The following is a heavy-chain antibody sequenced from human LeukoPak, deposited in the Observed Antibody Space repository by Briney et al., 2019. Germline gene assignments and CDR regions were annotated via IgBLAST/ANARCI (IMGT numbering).Heavy chain of an antibody. J-gene: IGHJ4*02. CDR1: GYTFTSYW. CDR3: ARHDCSGGSCPLAY. CDR2: IDPSDSHA. V-gene: IGHV5-10-1*01. Sequence: PGESLKISCKGSGYTFTSYWITWVRQMSGKGLEWMGRIDPSDSHASYSPSLQGHVTISADKSINTAYLQWSSLKASDTAMYYCARHDCSGGSCPLAYWGQGTLVTVPS. D-gene: IGHD2-15*01.